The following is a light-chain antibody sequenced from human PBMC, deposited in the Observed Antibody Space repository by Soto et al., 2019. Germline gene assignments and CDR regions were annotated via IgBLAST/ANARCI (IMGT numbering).Light chain of an antibody. CDR3: TSFSTGSSYVI. V-gene: IGLV2-14*01. CDR1: SSDDGNYNY. J-gene: IGLJ2*01. Sequence: QSALTQPASVSGSPGQSITISCTGTSSDDGNYNYVSWYQETPGKAPRLIIYQVTNRPSGVSNRFSGSKSGNTASLTISGLQADDEADYYCTSFSTGSSYVIFGGGTQLTVL. CDR2: QVT.